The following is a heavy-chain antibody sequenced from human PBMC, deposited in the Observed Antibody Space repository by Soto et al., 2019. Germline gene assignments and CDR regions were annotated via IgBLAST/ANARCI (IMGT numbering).Heavy chain of an antibody. Sequence: SETLSLTCAVYGGSFSGYYWSWIRQPPGKGLEWIGEINHSGSTNYNPSLKSRVTISVDTSKNQFSLKLSSVTAADTAVYYCARRRTGTAKTWGAYYYYGMDVWGQGTTVTVSS. J-gene: IGHJ6*02. V-gene: IGHV4-34*01. CDR1: GGSFSGYY. CDR3: ARRRTGTAKTWGAYYYYGMDV. CDR2: INHSGST. D-gene: IGHD6-13*01.